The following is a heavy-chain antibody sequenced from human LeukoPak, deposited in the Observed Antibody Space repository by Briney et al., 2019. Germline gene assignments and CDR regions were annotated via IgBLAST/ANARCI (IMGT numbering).Heavy chain of an antibody. CDR2: IYYSGST. V-gene: IGHV4-39*07. CDR3: AREGGLRLIDY. CDR1: GGSISSSSYY. Sequence: PSETLSLTCTVSGGSISSSSYYWGWIRQPPGKGLEWIGSIYYSGSTYYNPSLKSRVTISVDTSKNQFSLKLSSVTAADTAVYYCAREGGLRLIDYWGQGTLVTVSS. D-gene: IGHD3-3*01. J-gene: IGHJ4*02.